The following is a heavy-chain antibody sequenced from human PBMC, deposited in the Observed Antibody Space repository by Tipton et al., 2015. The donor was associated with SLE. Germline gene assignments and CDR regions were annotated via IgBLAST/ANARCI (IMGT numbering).Heavy chain of an antibody. J-gene: IGHJ4*02. D-gene: IGHD5-18*01. V-gene: IGHV1-18*01. Sequence: QLVQSGAEVKKPGASVKVSCKTSGYVFDSYVISWVRQAPGQGLEWMGWISTYNGNTNYAQKLQGRVTMTSDTSTSTAYMELRSLRSDDTAIYYCARVRVDTAMGVFDFWGQGTLVTVSS. CDR1: GYVFDSYV. CDR2: ISTYNGNT. CDR3: ARVRVDTAMGVFDF.